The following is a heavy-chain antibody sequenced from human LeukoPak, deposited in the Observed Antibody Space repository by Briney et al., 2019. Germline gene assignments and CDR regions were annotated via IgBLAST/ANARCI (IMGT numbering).Heavy chain of an antibody. J-gene: IGHJ4*02. CDR3: ARVSGELLFDY. V-gene: IGHV4-38-2*02. D-gene: IGHD3-10*01. Sequence: ASETLSLTCTVSGYSISSGYYWGWIRQPPGKGLEWIGSIYHSGSTYYNPSLKSRVTISVDTSKNQFSLKLSSVTAADTAVYYCARVSGELLFDYWGQGTLVTVSS. CDR1: GYSISSGYY. CDR2: IYHSGST.